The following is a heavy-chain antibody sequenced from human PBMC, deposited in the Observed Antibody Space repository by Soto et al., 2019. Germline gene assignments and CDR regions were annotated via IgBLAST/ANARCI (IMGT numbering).Heavy chain of an antibody. J-gene: IGHJ5*02. CDR1: GDSINNYS. D-gene: IGHD2-2*01. CDR2: ISYSGST. CDR3: AREHRGVGQPAHRYNWFDP. Sequence: SETLSLTCAVSGDSINNYSWSWIRQPPGKGLEWIGYISYSGSTSYNPSLRSRVTISVDTSKNQFSLNLSSVTAADTAVYYCAREHRGVGQPAHRYNWFDPWGQGTLVTVSS. V-gene: IGHV4-59*01.